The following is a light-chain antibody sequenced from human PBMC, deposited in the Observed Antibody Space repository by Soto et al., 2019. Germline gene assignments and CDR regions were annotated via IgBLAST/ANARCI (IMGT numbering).Light chain of an antibody. CDR2: DAS. J-gene: IGKJ1*01. Sequence: DIQMTQSPSTLSASLGDRVTITCRASQGISRWLAWDQQRPVKAPKLLVYDASTLQSGVATRFSGSGSGTEFTLIISGLQPEDSATNCCQQYANTNHPWMLGQGTNVDIK. CDR3: QQYANTNHPWM. CDR1: QGISRW. V-gene: IGKV1-5*01.